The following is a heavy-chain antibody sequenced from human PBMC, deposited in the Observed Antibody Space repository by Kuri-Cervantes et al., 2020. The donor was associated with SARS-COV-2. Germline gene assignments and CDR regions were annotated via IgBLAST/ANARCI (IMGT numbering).Heavy chain of an antibody. D-gene: IGHD2-15*01. J-gene: IGHJ4*02. CDR1: GYTFTGYY. CDR2: INPNSGGT. V-gene: IGHV1-2*02. Sequence: VLVKVSCKASGYTFTGYYMHWVRQAPGQGLEWMGWINPNSGGTNYAQKFQGRVTMTRDTSISTAYMELSRLRSDDTAVYYCARDSKTGYCSGGSCHPNDYWGQGTLVTVSS. CDR3: ARDSKTGYCSGGSCHPNDY.